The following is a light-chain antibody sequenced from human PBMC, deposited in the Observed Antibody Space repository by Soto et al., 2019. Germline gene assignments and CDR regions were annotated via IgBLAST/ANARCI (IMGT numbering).Light chain of an antibody. CDR1: QDISNS. Sequence: DIQMTQSPSSLSASVGDRVTVTCQASQDISNSLNWYQHKPGEAPRLLIYDASNLEAGVPSRFSGSGSGTNFTFTISSLQPEDIATYYCQQYDDLSALTFGGGTKVDIK. CDR3: QQYDDLSALT. CDR2: DAS. V-gene: IGKV1-33*01. J-gene: IGKJ4*01.